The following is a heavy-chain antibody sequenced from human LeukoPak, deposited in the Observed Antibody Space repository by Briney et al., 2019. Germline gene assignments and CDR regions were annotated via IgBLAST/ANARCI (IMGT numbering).Heavy chain of an antibody. V-gene: IGHV3-7*01. D-gene: IGHD1-20*01. J-gene: IGHJ3*02. CDR3: ARDVYRRQAYYWNPHDAFDI. CDR1: GFTFSSYW. Sequence: GGSLRLSCAASGFTFSSYWMSWVRQAPGKGLEWVANIKQDGSEKYYVDSVKGRFTISRDNAKNSLYPQMNSLRAEDTAVYYCARDVYRRQAYYWNPHDAFDIWGQGTLATVSS. CDR2: IKQDGSEK.